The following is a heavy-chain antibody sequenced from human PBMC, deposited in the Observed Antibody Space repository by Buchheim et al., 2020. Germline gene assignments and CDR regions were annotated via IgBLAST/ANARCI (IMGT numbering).Heavy chain of an antibody. D-gene: IGHD1-26*01. CDR1: DGAISSNKW. CDR2: IHASGTT. J-gene: IGHJ4*02. CDR3: AREVYGASYALDS. Sequence: VQLQESGPGLVKPSGTLSLSCEVSDGAISSNKWWSRVRRPPGQGLEWIGEIHASGTTNYNPSLTSRVSISIDKSKNQLSLELRSVTAADTGLYLCAREVYGASYALDSWGQGTL. V-gene: IGHV4-4*02.